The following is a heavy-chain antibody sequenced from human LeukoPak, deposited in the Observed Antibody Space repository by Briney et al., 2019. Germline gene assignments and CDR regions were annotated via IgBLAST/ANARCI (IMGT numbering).Heavy chain of an antibody. J-gene: IGHJ4*02. CDR1: GDSITGYY. V-gene: IGHV4-59*01. D-gene: IGHD5-18*01. Sequence: SETLSLTCTVSGDSITGYYWTWVRQPPGKGLEWIGYVYHTGTSNYNPSVRSRITMSVDTSKNQYSMKLSSVTAADTAVYFCARALDTWSALDYWGLGTLVTVSS. CDR2: VYHTGTS. CDR3: ARALDTWSALDY.